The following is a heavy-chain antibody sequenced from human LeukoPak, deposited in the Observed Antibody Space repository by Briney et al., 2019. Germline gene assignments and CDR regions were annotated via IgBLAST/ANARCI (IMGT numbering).Heavy chain of an antibody. CDR1: GYTFTSYA. CDR3: ARVGYYDSSGYYHHPDY. Sequence: ASVKVSCKASGYTFTSYAMNWVRQAPGQGLEWMGWINTNTGNPTYAQGFTRRFVFSLDTSVSTAYLQISSLKAEDTAVYYCARVGYYDSSGYYHHPDYWGQGTLVTVSS. V-gene: IGHV7-4-1*02. J-gene: IGHJ4*02. D-gene: IGHD3-22*01. CDR2: INTNTGNP.